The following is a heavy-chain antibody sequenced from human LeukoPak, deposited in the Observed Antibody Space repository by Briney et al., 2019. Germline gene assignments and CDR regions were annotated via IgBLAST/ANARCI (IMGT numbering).Heavy chain of an antibody. CDR1: GFTFSSYA. J-gene: IGHJ4*02. CDR2: ISGSGGST. V-gene: IGHV3-23*01. Sequence: PGRSLRLSCAASGFTFSSYAMSWVRQAPGKGLEWVLAISGSGGSTYYADSVKGRFTISRDNSKNTLYLQMNSLRAEDTAVYYCAKLGAYGDYPKNWGQGTLVTVSS. D-gene: IGHD4-17*01. CDR3: AKLGAYGDYPKN.